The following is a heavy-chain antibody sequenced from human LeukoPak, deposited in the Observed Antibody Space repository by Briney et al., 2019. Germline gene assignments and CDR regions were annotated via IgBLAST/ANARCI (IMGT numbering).Heavy chain of an antibody. CDR3: ARSSHYYGSGSYYDY. Sequence: SETLSLTCALSGGSISSGGYSWSWIWQPPGKGLEWIGYIYHSGSTYYNPSLKSRVTISVDRSKNQFSLKLSSVTAADTAVYYCARSSHYYGSGSYYDYWGQGTLVTVSS. V-gene: IGHV4-30-2*01. D-gene: IGHD3-10*01. CDR1: GGSISSGGYS. J-gene: IGHJ4*02. CDR2: IYHSGST.